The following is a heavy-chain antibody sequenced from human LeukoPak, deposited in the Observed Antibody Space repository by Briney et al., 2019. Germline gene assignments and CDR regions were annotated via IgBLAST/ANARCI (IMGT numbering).Heavy chain of an antibody. CDR1: GFTFSSYW. V-gene: IGHV3-74*01. CDR3: VTERGDSSGYYYLDY. J-gene: IGHJ4*02. Sequence: GGSLRLSXAASGFTFSSYWMHWVRQAPGKGMVWVSRINSDGSSTSYADSVKGRFTISRDNAKNTLYLQMNSLRAEDTAVYYCVTERGDSSGYYYLDYWGQGTLVTVSS. CDR2: INSDGSST. D-gene: IGHD3-22*01.